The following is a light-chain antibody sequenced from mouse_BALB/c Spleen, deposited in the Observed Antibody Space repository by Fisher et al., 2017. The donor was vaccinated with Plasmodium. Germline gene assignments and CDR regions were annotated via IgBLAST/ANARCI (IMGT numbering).Light chain of an antibody. CDR1: QSISNN. J-gene: IGKJ5*01. Sequence: DIVMTQSTATLSVTPGDSVSLSCRASQSISNNLNWFQQKSHESPRLLIDYTSQSISGIPSRFSGIGSGTDFTFSINSVETEDFGMYFCQQSNSWPLTFGAGTKLAL. V-gene: IGKV5-43*01. CDR3: QQSNSWPLT. CDR2: YTS.